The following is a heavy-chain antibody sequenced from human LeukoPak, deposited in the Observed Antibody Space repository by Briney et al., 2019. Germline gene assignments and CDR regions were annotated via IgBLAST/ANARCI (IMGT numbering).Heavy chain of an antibody. D-gene: IGHD6-19*01. V-gene: IGHV4-59*08. Sequence: SETLSLTCRVSGASISPYYWSWIRQPPGTGLEWIGYIYYTGSTMYNPSLKSRVTISLDTSKSQFSLQLTSVTAADTAVYFCARYNGGWSYYFDYWGRGTLVTVSS. CDR2: IYYTGST. J-gene: IGHJ4*02. CDR1: GASISPYY. CDR3: ARYNGGWSYYFDY.